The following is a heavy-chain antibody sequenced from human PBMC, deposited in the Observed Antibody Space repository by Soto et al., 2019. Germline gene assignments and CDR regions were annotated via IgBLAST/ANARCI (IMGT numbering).Heavy chain of an antibody. CDR2: ISGSGGST. CDR1: GFTFSSYA. J-gene: IGHJ4*02. D-gene: IGHD6-13*01. CDR3: AKENGYSSSWFEFDY. V-gene: IGHV3-23*01. Sequence: LRLSCAASGFTFSSYAMSWVRQAPGKGLEWVSAISGSGGSTYYADSVKGRFTISRDNSKNTLYLQMNSLRAEDTAVYYCAKENGYSSSWFEFDYWGQGTLVTSPQ.